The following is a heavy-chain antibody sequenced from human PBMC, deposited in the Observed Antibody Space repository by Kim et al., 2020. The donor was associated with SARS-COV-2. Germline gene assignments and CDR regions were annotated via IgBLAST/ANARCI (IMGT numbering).Heavy chain of an antibody. D-gene: IGHD3-16*02. CDR1: GGSISSSSYY. CDR2: IYYSGST. J-gene: IGHJ4*02. CDR3: IRLGELSFDY. Sequence: SETLSLTCTVSGGSISSSSYYWGWIRQPPGKGLEWIGSIYYSGSTYYNPSLKSRVTISVDTSKNQFSLKLSSVTAADTAVYYCIRLGELSFDYWGQGTLVTVSS. V-gene: IGHV4-39*01.